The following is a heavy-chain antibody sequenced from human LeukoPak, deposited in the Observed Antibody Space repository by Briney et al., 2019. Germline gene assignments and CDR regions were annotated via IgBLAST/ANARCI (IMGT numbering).Heavy chain of an antibody. CDR2: IYYSGST. J-gene: IGHJ1*01. CDR3: ARSYSSSWYTLGYFQH. V-gene: IGHV4-39*01. CDR1: GGSLSSYY. D-gene: IGHD6-13*01. Sequence: SETLSLTCTVSGGSLSSYYWGWIRQPPGKGLEWIGSIYYSGSTYYNPSLKSRVTISVDTSKNQLSLKLSSVTAADTAVYYCARSYSSSWYTLGYFQHWGQGTLVTVSS.